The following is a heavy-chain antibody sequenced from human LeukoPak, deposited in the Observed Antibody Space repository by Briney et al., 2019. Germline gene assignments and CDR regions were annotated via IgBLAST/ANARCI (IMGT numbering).Heavy chain of an antibody. CDR1: GFTFSSYW. CDR3: ARGVGTSWGFDP. Sequence: GGSLRLSCAASGFTFSSYWMHWVRQAPGKGLVWVSRINSDGSSTSYADSVKGRFTISRDNAKNSLYLQMNSLRAEDTAVYYCARGVGTSWGFDPWGQGTLVTVSS. V-gene: IGHV3-74*01. J-gene: IGHJ5*02. D-gene: IGHD3-10*01. CDR2: INSDGSST.